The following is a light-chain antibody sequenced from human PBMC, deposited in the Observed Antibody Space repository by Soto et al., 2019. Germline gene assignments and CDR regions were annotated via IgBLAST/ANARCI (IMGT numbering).Light chain of an antibody. Sequence: QPVLSQSSSPSASLGSSVKLTCTLSSGHSSYIIAWHQQQPGKAPRYLMKLEGSGSYNKGSGVPDRFSGSSSGADRYLTISNLQFEDEADYYCETWDSNTRVFGGGTKLTVL. V-gene: IGLV4-60*02. CDR3: ETWDSNTRV. J-gene: IGLJ2*01. CDR2: LEGSGSY. CDR1: SGHSSYI.